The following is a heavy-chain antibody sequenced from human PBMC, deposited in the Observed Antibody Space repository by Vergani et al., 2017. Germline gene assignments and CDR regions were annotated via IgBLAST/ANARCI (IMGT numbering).Heavy chain of an antibody. J-gene: IGHJ5*02. Sequence: QVPLVQSGAEVKKPGASVKVSCKVSGYTLTELSMHWVRQAPGQGLEWMGGFDPEDGETIYAQKFQGRVTMTEDTSTDTAYMELSSLRSEDTAVYYCATVRDGLRFLEWLGGFDPWGQGTLVTVSS. CDR3: ATVRDGLRFLEWLGGFDP. CDR2: FDPEDGET. D-gene: IGHD3-3*01. CDR1: GYTLTELS. V-gene: IGHV1-24*01.